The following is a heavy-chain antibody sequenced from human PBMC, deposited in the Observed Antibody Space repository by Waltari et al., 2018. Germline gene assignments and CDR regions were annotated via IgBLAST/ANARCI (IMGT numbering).Heavy chain of an antibody. CDR3: ASGANSDS. Sequence: FSTDTSDWVGQAPGKGLEWVSFISSGSGIMYYADSVKGRFTISRDNAKNSLYLQMSSLGDEDTAVYYCASGANSDSWGQGTLVTVSS. CDR2: ISSGSGIM. J-gene: IGHJ5*01. V-gene: IGHV3-48*02. D-gene: IGHD2-15*01. CDR1: FSTDT.